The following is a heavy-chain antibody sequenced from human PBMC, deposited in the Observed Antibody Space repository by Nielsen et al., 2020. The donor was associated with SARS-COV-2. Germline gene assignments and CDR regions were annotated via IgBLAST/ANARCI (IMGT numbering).Heavy chain of an antibody. J-gene: IGHJ5*02. Sequence: SETLSLTCTVSGGSISSYYWSWIRQPPRKGLEWIGYIYYSGSTNYNPSLKSRVTISVDTSKNQFSLKLSSVTAADTAVYYCAREALSGSYYWFDPWGQGTLVTVSS. V-gene: IGHV4-59*13. CDR3: AREALSGSYYWFDP. CDR1: GGSISSYY. D-gene: IGHD1-26*01. CDR2: IYYSGST.